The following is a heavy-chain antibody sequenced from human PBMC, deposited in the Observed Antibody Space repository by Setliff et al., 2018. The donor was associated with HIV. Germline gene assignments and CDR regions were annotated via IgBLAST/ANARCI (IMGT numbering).Heavy chain of an antibody. D-gene: IGHD1-1*01. CDR3: ARDWNHYFYYMDV. CDR1: GGSLNDYY. J-gene: IGHJ6*03. Sequence: PSETLSLTCAVYGGSLNDYYWSWIRLPPGKGLEWIGEINHSRSTNYNPSLKSRVTISVDTSKNQFSLKLTSVTAADTAVYYCARDWNHYFYYMDVWGKGTTVTVSS. V-gene: IGHV4-34*01. CDR2: INHSRST.